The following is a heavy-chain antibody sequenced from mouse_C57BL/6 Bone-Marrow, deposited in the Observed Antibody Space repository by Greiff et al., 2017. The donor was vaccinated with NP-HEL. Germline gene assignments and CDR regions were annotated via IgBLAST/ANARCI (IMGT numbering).Heavy chain of an antibody. J-gene: IGHJ3*01. D-gene: IGHD1-1*01. CDR2: IDPENGDT. CDR3: TTLYGSSLAWFAY. V-gene: IGHV14-4*01. CDR1: GFNITDDY. Sequence: EVQLQQSGAELVRPGASVKLSCTASGFNITDDYMHWVKQRPEQGLEWIGWIDPENGDTEYVSKFQGKATITADTSSNTAYLQLSSLTSEDTAVYYCTTLYGSSLAWFAYWGQGTLVTVSA.